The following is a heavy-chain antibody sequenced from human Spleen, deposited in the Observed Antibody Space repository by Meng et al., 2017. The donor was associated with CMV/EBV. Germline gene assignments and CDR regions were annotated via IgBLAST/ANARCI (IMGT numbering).Heavy chain of an antibody. D-gene: IGHD2-21*02. J-gene: IGHJ6*02. CDR1: GFTASSNY. V-gene: IGHV3-66*02. Sequence: GESLKISCAASGFTASSNYMSWVRQAPGKGLEWVSVIYSGGSTYYADSVKGRFSISRDNSKNTLSLQMNSLRAEDSAVYYCAKDLTAITLILVSSRPTYGIDVWGQGTTVTVSS. CDR3: AKDLTAITLILVSSRPTYGIDV. CDR2: IYSGGST.